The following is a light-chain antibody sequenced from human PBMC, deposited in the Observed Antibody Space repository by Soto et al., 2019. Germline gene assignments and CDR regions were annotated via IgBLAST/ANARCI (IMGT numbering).Light chain of an antibody. CDR3: QSFDSSLTAWV. CDR1: DNDVGGYNF. J-gene: IGLJ3*02. CDR2: DVT. Sequence: QSALTQPRSVSGSPGQSVTISCSGTDNDVGGYNFVSWYQQHPGKAPKLMIFDVTKRPSGVPGRFSGSKSGNTASLTISGLQAEDEADYYCQSFDSSLTAWVFGGGTKLTVL. V-gene: IGLV2-11*01.